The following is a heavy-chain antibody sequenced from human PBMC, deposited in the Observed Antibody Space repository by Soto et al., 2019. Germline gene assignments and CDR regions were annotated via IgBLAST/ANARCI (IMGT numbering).Heavy chain of an antibody. CDR2: IYYSGST. J-gene: IGHJ4*02. D-gene: IGHD6-25*01. V-gene: IGHV4-39*01. CDR1: GGSISSSSYY. CDR3: ARGGPTRLQHNFDY. Sequence: SETLSLTCTVSGGSISSSSYYWGWIRQPPGKGLEWIGSIYYSGSTYYNPSLKSRVTISVDTSKNQFSLKLSSVTAADTAVYYCARGGPTRLQHNFDYWGQGTLVTVSS.